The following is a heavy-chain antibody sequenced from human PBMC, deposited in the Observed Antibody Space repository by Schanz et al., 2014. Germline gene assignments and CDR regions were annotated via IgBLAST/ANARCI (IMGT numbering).Heavy chain of an antibody. CDR1: GYTFTSYY. Sequence: QVQLVQSGAEVKKPGVSVKVSCKASGYTFTSYYIHWFRQAPGQGLEWMGWISPYNGHTEYGKKFQGRFTMTTDTSTTTAYLELRSLTSDDTAVYYCVRDAGWAFGDYHGMDVWGQGTSVTVSS. D-gene: IGHD3-10*01. V-gene: IGHV1-18*04. J-gene: IGHJ6*02. CDR3: VRDAGWAFGDYHGMDV. CDR2: ISPYNGHT.